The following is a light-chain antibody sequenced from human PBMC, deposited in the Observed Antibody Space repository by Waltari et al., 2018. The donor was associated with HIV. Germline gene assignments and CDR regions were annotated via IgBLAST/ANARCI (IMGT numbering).Light chain of an antibody. J-gene: IGLJ2*01. V-gene: IGLV3-1*01. CDR3: QAEVV. CDR1: KLGDKY. Sequence: SYELTQPPSVSVSPGQTASITRSGDKLGDKYACWYQQKPGQSPVLVIYQDTKRPSGIPERFSGSNSGNTATLTISGTQAMDEADYYCQAEVVFGGGTKLTVL. CDR2: QDT.